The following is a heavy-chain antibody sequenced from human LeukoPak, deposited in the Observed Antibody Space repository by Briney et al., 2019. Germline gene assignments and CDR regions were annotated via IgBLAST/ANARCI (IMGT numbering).Heavy chain of an antibody. D-gene: IGHD1-26*01. CDR2: ISRSSNII. CDR1: GFTLSSYN. J-gene: IGHJ3*02. V-gene: IGHV3-48*01. CDR3: ARGQDPYRGNFDAFDI. Sequence: GESLRLSCAASGFTLSSYNMDWVRQAPGKGLEWVSYISRSSNIIYYTDSVKGRFTISRDNSKNTLYLQMNSLRAEDTAVYYCARGQDPYRGNFDAFDIWGQGTMVTVSS.